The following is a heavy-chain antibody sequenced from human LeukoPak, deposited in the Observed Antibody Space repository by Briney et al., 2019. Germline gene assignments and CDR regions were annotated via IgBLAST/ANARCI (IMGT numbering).Heavy chain of an antibody. CDR2: IFASGGTT. Sequence: PGGSLRLSCAASKFTFRHYDMSWVRQAPGKGLEWVSAIFASGGTTYYADSVKGRFTISRDNSKNTLSLQMNSLGAEDTAVYYCAKRQCSGFNCAFFDYWGQGTLVTVSS. CDR1: KFTFRHYD. D-gene: IGHD2-15*01. J-gene: IGHJ4*02. CDR3: AKRQCSGFNCAFFDY. V-gene: IGHV3-23*01.